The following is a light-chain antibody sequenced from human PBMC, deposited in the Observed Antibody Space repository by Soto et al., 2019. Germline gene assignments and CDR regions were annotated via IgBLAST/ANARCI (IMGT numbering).Light chain of an antibody. CDR3: SSYAGSNIP. Sequence: QSALTQPPSASGSPGQSVTISCTGTSSDVGGYNYVSWYQQHPGKAPKLMIYEVSKRPSGVPDRFSGSKSGNTASLTVSGLQAEDEADYYCSSYAGSNIPFGGGTKVTVL. CDR2: EVS. V-gene: IGLV2-8*01. CDR1: SSDVGGYNY. J-gene: IGLJ2*01.